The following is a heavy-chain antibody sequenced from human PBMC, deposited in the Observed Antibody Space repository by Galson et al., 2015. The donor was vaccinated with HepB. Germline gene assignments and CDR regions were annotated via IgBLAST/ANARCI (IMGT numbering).Heavy chain of an antibody. J-gene: IGHJ5*02. CDR2: ISSSSSYI. Sequence: SLRLSCAASGFTFSSYSMNWVRQAPGKGLEWVSSISSSSSYIYYADSVKGRFTISRDNAKNSLYLQMNSLRAEDTAVYYCAREKLLRRGFDPWGQGTLVTVSS. CDR3: AREKLLRRGFDP. CDR1: GFTFSSYS. V-gene: IGHV3-21*01. D-gene: IGHD1-26*01.